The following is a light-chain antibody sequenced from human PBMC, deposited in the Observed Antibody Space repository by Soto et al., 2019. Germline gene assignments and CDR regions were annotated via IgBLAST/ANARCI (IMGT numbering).Light chain of an antibody. V-gene: IGKV1-5*03. CDR1: KSIINC. CDR3: QQYNSSSQA. J-gene: IGKJ1*01. CDR2: KAS. Sequence: ARKSIINCLAWYQQKPGQAPKXXIYKASSLATGVPYRFSGSGYGTDFTLTISRLETDDFAMYYCQQYNSSSQAFGQGTKVDIK.